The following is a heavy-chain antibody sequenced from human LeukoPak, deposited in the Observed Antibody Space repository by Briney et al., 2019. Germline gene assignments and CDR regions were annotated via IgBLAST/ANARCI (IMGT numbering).Heavy chain of an antibody. CDR2: FSASGGST. CDR1: GFTFSSYA. Sequence: GGSLRLSCAASGFTFSSYATSWVRQAPGMGLEWVSGFSASGGSTYYADSVKGRFTISRDNSKNTLYLQMNSLRAEDTAVYYCAKGNSGSYLMHFDYWGQGTLVTVSS. CDR3: AKGNSGSYLMHFDY. J-gene: IGHJ4*02. D-gene: IGHD1-26*01. V-gene: IGHV3-23*01.